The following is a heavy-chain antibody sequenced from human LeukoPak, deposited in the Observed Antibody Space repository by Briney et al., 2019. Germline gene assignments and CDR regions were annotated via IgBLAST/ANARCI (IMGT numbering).Heavy chain of an antibody. CDR2: VNPNSGNT. V-gene: IGHV1-8*01. D-gene: IGHD1-26*01. CDR1: GYTFTSYD. J-gene: IGHJ4*02. CDR3: TRDPLLSEHLDY. Sequence: GASVKVSCKASGYTFTSYDINWVRQATGQGLEWMGWVNPNSGNTGYAQKFQGRVTMTRDTSISTAYMELSGLRSEDTAVYYCTRDPLLSEHLDYWGQGTLVTVSP.